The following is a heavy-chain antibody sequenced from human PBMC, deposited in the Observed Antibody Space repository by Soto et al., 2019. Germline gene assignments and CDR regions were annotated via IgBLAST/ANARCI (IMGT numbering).Heavy chain of an antibody. CDR3: ARVAYYGSGSYYTTDN. CDR1: GGSISSGDYY. Sequence: QVQLQESGPGLVKPSQTLSLTCTVSGGSISSGDYYWSWIRQPPGKGLEWIGYIYYSGSTYYNPSLESRVTISVDTSKNQFALKLSSVTAADTAVYYCARVAYYGSGSYYTTDNWGQGTLVTVSS. V-gene: IGHV4-30-4*01. CDR2: IYYSGST. D-gene: IGHD3-10*01. J-gene: IGHJ4*02.